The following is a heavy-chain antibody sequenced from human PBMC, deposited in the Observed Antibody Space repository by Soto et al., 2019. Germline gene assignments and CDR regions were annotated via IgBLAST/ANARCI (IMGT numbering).Heavy chain of an antibody. D-gene: IGHD4-17*01. CDR2: ISGSGGST. CDR3: AKDGDPLQSDYYYYGMDV. V-gene: IGHV3-23*01. J-gene: IGHJ6*02. Sequence: EVQLLESGGGLVQPGGSLRLSCAASGFTFSSYAMSWVRQAPGKGLEWVSAISGSGGSTYYADSVKGRFTISRDNSNNTLYLQMNSLRAEDTAVYYCAKDGDPLQSDYYYYGMDVWGQGTTVTVSS. CDR1: GFTFSSYA.